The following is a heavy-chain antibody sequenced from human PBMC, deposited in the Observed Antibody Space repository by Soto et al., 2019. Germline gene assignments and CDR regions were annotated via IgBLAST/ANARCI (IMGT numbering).Heavy chain of an antibody. CDR3: VKDRTPNWNYPGLDV. CDR1: GFSFSTYA. J-gene: IGHJ6*02. Sequence: EVQLVESGGGLVQPGGSLTLSCAVSGFSFSTYAMHWVRRAPGKGLEFVSVLAYHGSSTFYADSLKGRFTVSRDNSRNTLYLHMNNLRPEDSATYYCVKDRTPNWNYPGLDVWGQGTTVTVSS. V-gene: IGHV3-64D*08. CDR2: LAYHGSST. D-gene: IGHD2-15*01.